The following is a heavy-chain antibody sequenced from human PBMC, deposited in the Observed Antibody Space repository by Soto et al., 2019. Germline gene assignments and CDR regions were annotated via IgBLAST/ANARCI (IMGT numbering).Heavy chain of an antibody. CDR3: TRGPRPISTGTGAY. CDR2: IYNDGTYS. D-gene: IGHD3-10*01. J-gene: IGHJ4*02. V-gene: IGHV3-74*01. Sequence: GESLKISCAASGFIFKMYWMHWVRQSPGKGLVWISRIYNDGTYSDYADSVRGRFTISRDNVNDTLYLQMNNLRAEDSGLYYCTRGPRPISTGTGAYWGQGTQVTVSS. CDR1: GFIFKMYW.